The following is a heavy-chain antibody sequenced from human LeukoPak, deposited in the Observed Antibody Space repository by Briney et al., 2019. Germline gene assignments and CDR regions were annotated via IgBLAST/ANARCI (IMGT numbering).Heavy chain of an antibody. J-gene: IGHJ4*02. Sequence: GGSLRLSCAASGFSFSNYAMTWVRQAPGKGLEWVSVISAGGGCTYYADSVKGRFTISRDNSKNTLYLQMNSLRAEDTAVYYCAKDLAFTAGKEYWGQGTLVTVSS. D-gene: IGHD2-15*01. V-gene: IGHV3-23*01. CDR2: ISAGGGCT. CDR1: GFSFSNYA. CDR3: AKDLAFTAGKEY.